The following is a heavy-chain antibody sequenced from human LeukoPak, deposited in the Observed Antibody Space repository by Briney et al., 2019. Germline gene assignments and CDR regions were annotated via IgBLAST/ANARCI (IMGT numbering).Heavy chain of an antibody. CDR2: ISGSGDNT. CDR1: GFTFSSYA. V-gene: IGHV3-23*01. J-gene: IGHJ4*02. CDR3: AKWKYSNSGIDDY. D-gene: IGHD6-6*01. Sequence: GGSLRPSCAASGFTFSSYAMSWVRQVPGKGLEWVSVISGSGDNTYYADSVKGRFTISRDNSKNMLYLQMNSLRAEDTAVYYCAKWKYSNSGIDDYWGQGTLVTVSS.